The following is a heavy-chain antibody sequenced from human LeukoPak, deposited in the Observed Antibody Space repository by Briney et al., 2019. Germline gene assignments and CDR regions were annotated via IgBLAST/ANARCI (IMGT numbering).Heavy chain of an antibody. D-gene: IGHD3-22*01. CDR2: ISPAGDT. CDR3: ARASSGYYLDAFDM. V-gene: IGHV3-13*04. Sequence: AGSLRLSCAASGFTFSNYDMHWVRQPTGKGLEWVSAISPAGDTYYSGSVKGRFTISRENAKNSLYLQMDSLRAGDTAVYYCARASSGYYLDAFDMWGQGTMVTVPS. CDR1: GFTFSNYD. J-gene: IGHJ3*02.